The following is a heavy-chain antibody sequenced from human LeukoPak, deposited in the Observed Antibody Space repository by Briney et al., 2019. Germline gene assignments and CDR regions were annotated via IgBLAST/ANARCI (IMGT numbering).Heavy chain of an antibody. J-gene: IGHJ6*03. V-gene: IGHV3-15*01. Sequence: NAGGSLRLSCAASGFTFSNAWMSWVRQAPGKGLEWVGRIKSKTDGGTTDYAAPVKGRFTISRDDSKNTLYLQMNSLKTEDTAVYYCAKRRGLELLYYYYMDVWGKGTTVTVSS. CDR3: AKRRGLELLYYYYMDV. CDR1: GFTFSNAW. D-gene: IGHD1-7*01. CDR2: IKSKTDGGTT.